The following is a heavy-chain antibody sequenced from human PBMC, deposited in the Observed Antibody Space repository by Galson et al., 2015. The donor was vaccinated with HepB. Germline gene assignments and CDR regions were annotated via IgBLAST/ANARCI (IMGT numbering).Heavy chain of an antibody. D-gene: IGHD3-16*01. CDR2: INPSGGST. CDR1: GYTFTRYY. V-gene: IGHV1-46*01. CDR3: ARDLGYDYVWGGFDP. Sequence: SVKVSCKASGYTFTRYYMHWVRQAPGQGLEWMGIINPSGGSTSYAQKFQGRVTMTRDTSTSTVYMELSSLRSEDTAVYYCARDLGYDYVWGGFDPWGQGTLVTGSS. J-gene: IGHJ5*02.